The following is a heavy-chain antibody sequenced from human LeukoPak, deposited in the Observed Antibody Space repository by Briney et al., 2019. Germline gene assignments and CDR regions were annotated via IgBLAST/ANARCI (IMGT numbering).Heavy chain of an antibody. J-gene: IGHJ5*02. CDR2: IYYSGST. D-gene: IGHD3-22*01. CDR1: GGSISSYY. Sequence: SETLSLTCTVSGGSISSYYWSCIRQHPGNGLEWSGYIYYSGSTNYNPSLRSRVTISVYTSKNPCSMKLSSGTAADTAVYYCARRRSDSSGYYYWFAAWGQGTLVTVSS. CDR3: ARRRSDSSGYYYWFAA. V-gene: IGHV4-59*01.